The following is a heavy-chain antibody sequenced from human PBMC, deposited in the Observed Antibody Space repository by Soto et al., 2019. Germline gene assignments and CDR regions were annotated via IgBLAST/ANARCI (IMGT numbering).Heavy chain of an antibody. CDR1: GYSFANYV. V-gene: IGHV1-3*01. J-gene: IGHJ3*02. CDR3: ARSALGYGDYPRDAFDI. Sequence: ASVKVSCKASGYSFANYVMYWVRQAPGQRLEWMGWINAGNGNTKYSQKFQGRVTITRDTSASTAYMELSSLRSEDTAVYYCARSALGYGDYPRDAFDIWGQGTMVTVSS. CDR2: INAGNGNT. D-gene: IGHD4-17*01.